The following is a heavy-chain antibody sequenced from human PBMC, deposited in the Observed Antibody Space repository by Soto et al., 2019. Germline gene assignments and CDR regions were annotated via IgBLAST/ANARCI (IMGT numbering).Heavy chain of an antibody. Sequence: GGSLRLSCAAAGFTVSNNYMSWVRQAPGKGLEYVSVIYSGGGTYYADSVKGRFTISRDNSKNTLYLQMNSLRAEDTAMYYCTGGIKSTNSDPLAFDIWGQGTTVTV. J-gene: IGHJ3*02. CDR2: IYSGGGT. D-gene: IGHD3-16*01. CDR1: GFTVSNNY. CDR3: TGGIKSTNSDPLAFDI. V-gene: IGHV3-66*01.